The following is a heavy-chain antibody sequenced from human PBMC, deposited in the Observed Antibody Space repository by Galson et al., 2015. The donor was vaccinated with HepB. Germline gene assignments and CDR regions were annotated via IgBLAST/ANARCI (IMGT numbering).Heavy chain of an antibody. D-gene: IGHD1-20*01. CDR2: ISYDGSNK. V-gene: IGHV3-30*03. Sequence: SLRLSCAASGFTFSSYGMHWVRQAPGKGLEWVAVISYDGSNKYYADSVKGRFTISRDNAKNSLYLQMNNLRAEDTAVYSCARGPHSITGTTINWFDPWGQGTLVTVSS. CDR1: GFTFSSYG. J-gene: IGHJ5*02. CDR3: ARGPHSITGTTINWFDP.